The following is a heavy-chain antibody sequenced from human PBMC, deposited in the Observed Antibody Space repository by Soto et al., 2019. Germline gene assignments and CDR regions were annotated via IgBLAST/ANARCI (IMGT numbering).Heavy chain of an antibody. CDR2: ISAYNGNT. CDR1: GYTFTSYG. V-gene: IGHV1-18*01. Sequence: ASVKVSCKASGYTFTSYGISWVRQAPGQGLEWMGWISAYNGNTNYAQKLQGSVTMTTDTSTSTAYMELRSLRSDDTAVYYCARSVPYYYGSGSYRGYYYGMDVWGQGTTVTVSS. CDR3: ARSVPYYYGSGSYRGYYYGMDV. D-gene: IGHD3-10*01. J-gene: IGHJ6*02.